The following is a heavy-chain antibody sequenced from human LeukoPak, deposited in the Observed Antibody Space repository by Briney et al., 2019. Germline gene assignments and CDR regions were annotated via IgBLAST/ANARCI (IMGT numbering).Heavy chain of an antibody. D-gene: IGHD3-22*01. CDR3: AKTLPTYYYDSSGYYLGYFDY. Sequence: PGGSLRLSCAASGFTFSSYAMSWVRQAPGKGLEWVSAISGSGGSTYYADSVKGRVTISRDNSKNTLYLQMNSLRAEDTAVYYCAKTLPTYYYDSSGYYLGYFDYWGQGTLVTVSS. CDR2: ISGSGGST. V-gene: IGHV3-23*01. CDR1: GFTFSSYA. J-gene: IGHJ4*02.